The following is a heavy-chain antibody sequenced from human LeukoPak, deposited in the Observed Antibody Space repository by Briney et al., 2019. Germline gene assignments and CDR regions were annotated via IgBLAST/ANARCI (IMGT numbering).Heavy chain of an antibody. Sequence: GWSLRLSYADSGFSFSNYGMNWVRQAPGKGLEWVSSITSSSSYIYYADSVKGRLTVYRDNAKNSLYLQMNSLRAEDTAVYYCARSYSSSRGTFDYWGQETLVTVSS. J-gene: IGHJ4*02. V-gene: IGHV3-21*01. D-gene: IGHD6-6*01. CDR3: ARSYSSSRGTFDY. CDR2: ITSSSSYI. CDR1: GFSFSNYG.